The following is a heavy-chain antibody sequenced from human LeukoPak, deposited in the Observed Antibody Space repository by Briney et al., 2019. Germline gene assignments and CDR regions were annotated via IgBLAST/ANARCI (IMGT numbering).Heavy chain of an antibody. CDR1: GGSFSGYY. Sequence: SETLSLTCAVYGGSFSGYYWSWIRQPPGKGLEWIGEINHSESTNYNPSLKSRVTISVDTSKNQFSLKLSSVTAADTAVYYCARVRVNYDFWSGPQSYFDYWGQGTLVTVSS. CDR2: INHSEST. J-gene: IGHJ4*02. V-gene: IGHV4-34*01. CDR3: ARVRVNYDFWSGPQSYFDY. D-gene: IGHD3-3*01.